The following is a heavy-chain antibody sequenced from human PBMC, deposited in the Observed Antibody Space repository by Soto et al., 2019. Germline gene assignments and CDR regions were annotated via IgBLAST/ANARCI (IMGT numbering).Heavy chain of an antibody. D-gene: IGHD3-22*01. CDR3: ARLQSQFYYDSSGYPAPYYYYGMDV. Sequence: SETLSLTCTVSGGSISSYYWSWIRQPPGKGLEWIGYIYYSGSTNYNPSLKSRVTISVDTSKNQFSLKLSSVTAADTAVYYCARLQSQFYYDSSGYPAPYYYYGMDVWGQGTTVTVSS. CDR2: IYYSGST. CDR1: GGSISSYY. J-gene: IGHJ6*02. V-gene: IGHV4-59*08.